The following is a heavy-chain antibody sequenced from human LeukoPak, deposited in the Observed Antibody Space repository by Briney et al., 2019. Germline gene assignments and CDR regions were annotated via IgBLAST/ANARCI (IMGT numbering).Heavy chain of an antibody. J-gene: IGHJ5*02. CDR3: ARSLYPKVTLLLA. CDR2: FYYSGST. CDR1: GGSISSSTYY. D-gene: IGHD2-21*02. V-gene: IGHV4-39*07. Sequence: SETLSLTCTVSGGSISSSTYYWAWIRQPPGKGLEWIGSFYYSGSTNYNPSLLSRVTISVDMSKNQFSLKMTSVTAADTAVYYCARSLYPKVTLLLAWGQGTLVTVSS.